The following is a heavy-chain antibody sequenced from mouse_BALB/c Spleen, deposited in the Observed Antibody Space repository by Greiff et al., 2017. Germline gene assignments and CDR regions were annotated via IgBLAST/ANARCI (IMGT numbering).Heavy chain of an antibody. CDR1: GYSITSGYY. CDR3: ARGGNRYDAWFAY. D-gene: IGHD2-14*01. CDR2: ISYDGSN. Sequence: EVQLQESGPGLVKPSQSLSLTCSVTGYSITSGYYWNWIRQFPGNKLEWMGYISYDGSNNYNPSLKNRISITRDTSKNQFFLKLNSVTTEDTATYYCARGGNRYDAWFAYWGQGTLVTVSA. J-gene: IGHJ3*01. V-gene: IGHV3-6*02.